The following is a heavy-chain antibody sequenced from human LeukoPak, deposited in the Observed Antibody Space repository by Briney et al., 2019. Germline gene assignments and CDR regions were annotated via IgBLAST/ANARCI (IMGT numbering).Heavy chain of an antibody. D-gene: IGHD6-19*01. J-gene: IGHJ4*02. CDR1: GGSISSYY. CDR2: IYSGGST. CDR3: ARATYSSGWYRGVY. Sequence: ETLSLTCTVSGGSISSYYWSWIRQPPGKGLEWVSVIYSGGSTYYADSVKGRFTISRDNSKNTLYLQMNSLRAEDTAVYYCARATYSSGWYRGVYWGQGTLVTVSS. V-gene: IGHV3-66*01.